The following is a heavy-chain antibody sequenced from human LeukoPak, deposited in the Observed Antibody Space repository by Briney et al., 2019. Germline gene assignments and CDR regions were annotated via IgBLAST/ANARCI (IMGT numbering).Heavy chain of an antibody. CDR2: ISSSSSYI. CDR3: ATDSSGYYPNWFDP. CDR1: GFTFSSYS. J-gene: IGHJ5*02. V-gene: IGHV3-21*01. Sequence: GGSLRLSCAASGFTFSSYSMNWVRQAPGKGLEWVSSISSSSSYIYYADSVKGRFTISRDNAKNSLYLQMNSLRAEDTAVYYCATDSSGYYPNWFDPWGQGTLVTVSS. D-gene: IGHD3-22*01.